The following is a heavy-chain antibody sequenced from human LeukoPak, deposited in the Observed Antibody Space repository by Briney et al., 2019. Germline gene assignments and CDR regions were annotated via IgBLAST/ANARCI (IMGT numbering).Heavy chain of an antibody. V-gene: IGHV4-39*01. J-gene: IGHJ5*02. D-gene: IGHD3-9*01. Sequence: PSETLSFTCSVSGDSIRSVHYYWGWIRQPPGRGLEWIGSIYDTGSTYYNPSLKSRVTIFVDTSKNQFSLRLTSVTAADTAMYYCARQNHDIGTNWFDPWGQGTLVTVSS. CDR1: GDSIRSVHYY. CDR3: ARQNHDIGTNWFDP. CDR2: IYDTGST.